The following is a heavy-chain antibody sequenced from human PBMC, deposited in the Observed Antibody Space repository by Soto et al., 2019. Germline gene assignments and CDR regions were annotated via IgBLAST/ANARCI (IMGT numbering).Heavy chain of an antibody. D-gene: IGHD5-12*01. J-gene: IGHJ4*02. CDR3: ASGGYSGYDYPVDY. V-gene: IGHV3-48*03. CDR2: ISSSGSTI. Sequence: EVQLVESGGGLVQPGGSLRLSCAASGFTFSSYEMNWVRQAPGKGLEWVSYISSSGSTIYYADSVKGRFTISRDNAKNSLYLQMNSLRAEDTAVYYCASGGYSGYDYPVDYWGQGTLVTVSS. CDR1: GFTFSSYE.